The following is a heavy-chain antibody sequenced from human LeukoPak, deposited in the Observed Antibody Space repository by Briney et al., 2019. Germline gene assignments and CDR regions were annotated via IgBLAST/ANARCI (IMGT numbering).Heavy chain of an antibody. J-gene: IGHJ6*02. Sequence: GRSLRLSCAASGSTFSSYGMHWVRQAPGKGLEWVAVIWYDGSNKYYADSVKGRLTISRDNSKNTLYLQMNSLRAEDTAVYYCARDRSDYYDRYYYYYAMDVWGQGTTVTVSS. CDR3: ARDRSDYYDRYYYYYAMDV. CDR2: IWYDGSNK. CDR1: GSTFSSYG. D-gene: IGHD3-22*01. V-gene: IGHV3-33*01.